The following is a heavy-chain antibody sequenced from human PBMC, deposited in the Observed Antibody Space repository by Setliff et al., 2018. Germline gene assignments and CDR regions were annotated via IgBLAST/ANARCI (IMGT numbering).Heavy chain of an antibody. V-gene: IGHV1-46*01. CDR2: INTGGGSA. J-gene: IGHJ4*02. CDR1: GYTFISYY. CDR3: ARINFYVSSGYYYAPDY. Sequence: ASVKVSCKASGYTFISYYMYWVRQAPGQGPEWMGTINTGGGSASVVDQFQGRVTMTRDTSTSTVYMELKSLRSDDTAVYYCARINFYVSSGYYYAPDYWGQGTLVTVSS. D-gene: IGHD3-22*01.